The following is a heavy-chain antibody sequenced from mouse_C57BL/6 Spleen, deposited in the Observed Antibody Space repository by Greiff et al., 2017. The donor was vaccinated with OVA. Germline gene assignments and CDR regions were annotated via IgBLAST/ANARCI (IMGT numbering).Heavy chain of an antibody. D-gene: IGHD1-1*01. Sequence: VKLQQPGTELVKPGASVKLSCKASGYTFTSYWMHWVKQRPGQGLEWIGNINPSNGGTNYNEKFKSKATLTVDKSSSAAYMQLSSLTSEDSAVYYCARLGGTTVVASYYYAMDYWGQGTSVTVSS. CDR1: GYTFTSYW. CDR3: ARLGGTTVVASYYYAMDY. V-gene: IGHV1-53*01. J-gene: IGHJ4*01. CDR2: INPSNGGT.